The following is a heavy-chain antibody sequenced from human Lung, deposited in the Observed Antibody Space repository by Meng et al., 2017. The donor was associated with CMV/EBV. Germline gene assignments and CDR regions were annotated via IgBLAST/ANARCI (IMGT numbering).Heavy chain of an antibody. Sequence: SQTXSLTXXVFGGSFSGYDWFWIRQPPGKGLEWIGEMNHSGSTNYNPSLKSRVTISVDASKKQFSLKVSSVTAADTAVYYRARGDYVDHFHGLAVWGQGTTVTVSS. J-gene: IGHJ6*02. D-gene: IGHD3-16*01. CDR1: GGSFSGYD. CDR3: ARGDYVDHFHGLAV. CDR2: MNHSGST. V-gene: IGHV4-34*01.